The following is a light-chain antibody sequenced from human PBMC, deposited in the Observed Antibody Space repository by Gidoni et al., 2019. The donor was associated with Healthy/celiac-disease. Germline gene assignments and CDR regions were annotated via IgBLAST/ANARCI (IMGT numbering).Light chain of an antibody. J-gene: IGKJ2*02. Sequence: EIVLTQSPGTLSLSPVESATLSCRASQSVSSSYLAWYQQKPGQAPRLLIYGASSRATGIPDRFSGSGSGTDFTLTISRLEPEDFAMYYCQQYGSSPRTFGQGTKLEIK. V-gene: IGKV3-20*01. CDR1: QSVSSSY. CDR2: GAS. CDR3: QQYGSSPRT.